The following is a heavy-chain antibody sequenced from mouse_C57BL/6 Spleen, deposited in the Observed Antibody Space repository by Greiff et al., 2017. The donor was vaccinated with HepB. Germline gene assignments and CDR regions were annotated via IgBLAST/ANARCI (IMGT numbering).Heavy chain of an antibody. V-gene: IGHV14-4*01. J-gene: IGHJ2*01. CDR1: GFNIKDDY. CDR3: IDGYDDLDY. CDR2: IDPENGDT. D-gene: IGHD2-2*01. Sequence: EVQLQQSGAELVRPGASVKLSCTASGFNIKDDYMHWVKQRPEQGLEWIGWIDPENGDTEYGSKFQGKATITADTSSNTAYLQLSSLTSEDTAGYYCIDGYDDLDYWGQGTTLTVSS.